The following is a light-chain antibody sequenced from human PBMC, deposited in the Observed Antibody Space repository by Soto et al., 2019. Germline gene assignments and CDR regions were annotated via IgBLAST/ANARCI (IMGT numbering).Light chain of an antibody. Sequence: DIQMTQSPSTLSASIGDRVTITCRASQNIYKWLAWYQQKPQKAPKVLIFEAAALETGVSPRFSGSGSGTEFTLTISSLQPEDFATYYCQQYERYPLTFGGGTKV. CDR2: EAA. CDR1: QNIYKW. CDR3: QQYERYPLT. V-gene: IGKV1-5*01. J-gene: IGKJ4*01.